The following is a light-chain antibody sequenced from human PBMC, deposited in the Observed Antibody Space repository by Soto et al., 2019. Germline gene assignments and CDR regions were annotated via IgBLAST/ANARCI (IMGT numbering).Light chain of an antibody. J-gene: IGKJ4*01. CDR2: DAS. Sequence: EIVLTQSPATLSLSPGERATLSCRASQSVGTYSVWYQQKPGQAPRLLIYDASKRAIGIPDRFSGSGSGTDFTLTISSLEPGDSAVYYCQQRRAWPRVFGGGTRME. V-gene: IGKV3-11*01. CDR1: QSVGTY. CDR3: QQRRAWPRV.